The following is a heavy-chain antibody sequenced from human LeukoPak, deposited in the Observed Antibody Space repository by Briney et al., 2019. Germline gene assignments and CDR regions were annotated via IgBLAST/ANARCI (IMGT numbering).Heavy chain of an antibody. CDR3: ARFLDYYGSGSYLGV. D-gene: IGHD3-10*01. CDR2: IYYSGST. CDR1: GGSISSYY. J-gene: IGHJ6*02. V-gene: IGHV4-59*08. Sequence: SETLSLTCTVSGGSISSYYWTWIRQPPGKGLEWIGYIYYSGSTNYNPSLKSRVAISIDTSKNQFSLKLSSVTAADTAVYYCARFLDYYGSGSYLGVWGQGTTVTVSS.